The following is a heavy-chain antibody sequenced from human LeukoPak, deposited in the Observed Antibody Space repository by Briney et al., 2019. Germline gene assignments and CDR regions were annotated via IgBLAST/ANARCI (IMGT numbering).Heavy chain of an antibody. J-gene: IGHJ1*01. CDR1: GYTFNNYG. CDR3: ARDSADCSGGSCHSAEYFQH. Sequence: ASVKVSCKASGYTFNNYGISWVRQAPGQGLEWMGRISAYNGNTNYAQKVQGRVTMTTDTSTNTAYMELRNLTSDDTAVFYCARDSADCSGGSCHSAEYFQHWGQGTLVTVSS. D-gene: IGHD2-15*01. V-gene: IGHV1-18*01. CDR2: ISAYNGNT.